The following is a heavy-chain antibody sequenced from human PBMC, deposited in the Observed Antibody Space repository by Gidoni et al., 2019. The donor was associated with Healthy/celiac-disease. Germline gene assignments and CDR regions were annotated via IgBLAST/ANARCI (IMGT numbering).Heavy chain of an antibody. J-gene: IGHJ4*02. CDR2: IYYSGST. CDR1: GGSISSYY. Sequence: QVQLQESGPGLVKPSETLSLTCTVSGGSISSYYWSWIRQPPGKGLEWIGYIYYSGSTNYNPSLKSRVTISVDTSKNQFSLKLSSVTAADTAVYYCARVRQEDYYFDYWGQGTLVTVSS. V-gene: IGHV4-59*01. CDR3: ARVRQEDYYFDY.